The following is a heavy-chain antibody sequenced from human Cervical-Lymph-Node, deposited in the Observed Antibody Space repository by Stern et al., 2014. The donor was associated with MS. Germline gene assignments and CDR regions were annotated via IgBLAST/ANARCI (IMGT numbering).Heavy chain of an antibody. CDR2: ISYDGSNK. J-gene: IGHJ6*02. CDR3: AKERHGDYVFYYGMDV. CDR1: GFTFSSYG. V-gene: IGHV3-30*18. D-gene: IGHD4-17*01. Sequence: VQLLESGGGVVQPGRSLRLSCAASGFTFSSYGMHWVRQAPGKGLEGVAVISYDGSNKYYADSVKGRGTISRDNSKNTLYLQMNSLRAEDTAVYYCAKERHGDYVFYYGMDVWGQGTTVTVSS.